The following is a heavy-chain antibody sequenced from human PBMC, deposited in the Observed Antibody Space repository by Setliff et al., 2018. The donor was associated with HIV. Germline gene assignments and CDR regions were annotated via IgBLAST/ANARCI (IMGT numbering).Heavy chain of an antibody. V-gene: IGHV3-30*04. Sequence: LRLSCAASGFTFSSYAMHWVRQAPGKGLEWVAVISYDGSNKYYADSVKGRFTISRDNSKNTLYLQMNSLRAEDTAVYYCAKAYRQLENYFDYWGQGTLVTVSS. J-gene: IGHJ4*02. CDR1: GFTFSSYA. CDR2: ISYDGSNK. D-gene: IGHD6-6*01. CDR3: AKAYRQLENYFDY.